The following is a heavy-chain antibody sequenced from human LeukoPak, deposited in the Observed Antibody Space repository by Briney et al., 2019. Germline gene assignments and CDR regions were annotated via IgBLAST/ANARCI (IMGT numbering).Heavy chain of an antibody. CDR3: ARRGAYGSGSYNIDY. J-gene: IGHJ4*02. Sequence: SETLSLTCAVFDESFSSYFWNWIRQPPGKGLEWIGEINHSGSTNYNPSLKSRVTISVDTSKNQFSLKLSSVTAADTAVYYCARRGAYGSGSYNIDYWGQGTLVTVSS. V-gene: IGHV4-34*01. CDR1: DESFSSYF. D-gene: IGHD3-10*01. CDR2: INHSGST.